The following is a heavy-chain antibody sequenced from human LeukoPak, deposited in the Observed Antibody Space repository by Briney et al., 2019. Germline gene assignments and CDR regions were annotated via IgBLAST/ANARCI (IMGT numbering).Heavy chain of an antibody. J-gene: IGHJ4*02. CDR2: LNPNSGAT. CDR1: GYTFIGYY. CDR3: ARFDGYNYLSVDY. V-gene: IGHV1-2*02. D-gene: IGHD5-24*01. Sequence: GASVKVSCKASGYTFIGYYIHWVRQAPGQGLEWMGWLNPNSGATNYAQKFQGRVPMARDTSISTVYMELSRLRPDDTAVYYCARFDGYNYLSVDYWGQGTLVTVSS.